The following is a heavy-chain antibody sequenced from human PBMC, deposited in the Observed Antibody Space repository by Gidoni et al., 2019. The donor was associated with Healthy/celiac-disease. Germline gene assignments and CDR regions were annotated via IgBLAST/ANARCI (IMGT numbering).Heavy chain of an antibody. J-gene: IGHJ3*02. CDR3: TRDPTPGAFDI. V-gene: IGHV3-33*01. CDR2: IWFDGSHK. D-gene: IGHD2-15*01. CDR1: GFTFSSYG. Sequence: QVQLVESGGGVVQPGRSLRLFCAASGFTFSSYGMHWVRQAPGKGLEWVAVIWFDGSHKYYGDSVKGRFTISRDNSKNTLFLQMNSLRAEDTAVYYCTRDPTPGAFDIWGQGTKVTVSS.